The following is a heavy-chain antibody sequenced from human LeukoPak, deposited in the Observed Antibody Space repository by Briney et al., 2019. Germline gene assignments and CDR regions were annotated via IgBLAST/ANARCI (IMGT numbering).Heavy chain of an antibody. Sequence: SETLSLTCAVYGGSFSGYYWSWIRQPPGKGLEWIGEINHSGSTNYNPSLKSRVTISVDTSKNQFSLKLSSVTAAATAVYYCARGPDYWGQGTLVTVSS. V-gene: IGHV4-34*01. J-gene: IGHJ4*02. CDR2: INHSGST. CDR3: ARGPDY. CDR1: GGSFSGYY.